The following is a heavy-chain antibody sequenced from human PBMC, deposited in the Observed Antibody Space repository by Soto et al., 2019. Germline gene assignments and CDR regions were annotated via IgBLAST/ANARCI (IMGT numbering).Heavy chain of an antibody. CDR3: ARDGDYDFWSGYSNYYYYYGMDV. CDR1: GGTFSSYA. V-gene: IGHV1-69*01. CDR2: FIPIFGTA. D-gene: IGHD3-3*01. Sequence: QVQLVQSGAEVKKPGSSVKVSCKASGGTFSSYAISWVRQAPGRGLEWMGWFIPIFGTANYAQKFQGRVTITADESTSTAYMELSSLRSEDTAVYYCARDGDYDFWSGYSNYYYYYGMDVWGQGTTVTVSS. J-gene: IGHJ6*02.